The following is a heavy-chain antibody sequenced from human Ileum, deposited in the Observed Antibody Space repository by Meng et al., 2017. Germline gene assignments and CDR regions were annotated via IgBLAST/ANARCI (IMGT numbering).Heavy chain of an antibody. CDR1: GFTFSDHH. CDR2: IREKTNAYTT. Sequence: GESLKISCTASGFTFSDHHMDWVRQAPGKGLEWIARIREKTNAYTTEYAASVKGRFSISRDDSQNSIDLQMNSLMNEDTALYYCVRNRGYRSTWSPFDYWGQGTLVTVSS. CDR3: VRNRGYRSTWSPFDY. J-gene: IGHJ4*02. V-gene: IGHV3-72*01. D-gene: IGHD6-19*01.